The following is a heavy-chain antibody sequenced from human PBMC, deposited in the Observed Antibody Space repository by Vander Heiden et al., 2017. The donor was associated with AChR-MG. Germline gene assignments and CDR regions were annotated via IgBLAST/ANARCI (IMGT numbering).Heavy chain of an antibody. J-gene: IGHJ4*02. V-gene: IGHV3-21*02. Sequence: EVQLVESEGGLVKPGGSLRLSCAASGFSFSSYSMSWVRLAPGKGLEWVSSISSGSTYTHYADSVKGRFTISRDNAKNSLYLQVNSLRAEDAAKYYCARGAQEQLLSPFDYWGQGTLVTVSS. CDR2: ISSGSTYT. CDR3: ARGAQEQLLSPFDY. D-gene: IGHD2-2*01. CDR1: GFSFSSYS.